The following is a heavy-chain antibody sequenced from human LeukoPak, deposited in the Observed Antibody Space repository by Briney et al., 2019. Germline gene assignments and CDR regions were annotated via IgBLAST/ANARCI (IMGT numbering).Heavy chain of an antibody. Sequence: GGSLRLSCAASRFTFSSYWMHWVRQAPGKGLVWVSRINNDGSSTNYADSVKGRFTISRDNAKNTLYLQMNSLRAEDTAVYYCARDRDTDGMDVWGQGTTVTVSS. CDR1: RFTFSSYW. CDR3: ARDRDTDGMDV. V-gene: IGHV3-74*01. CDR2: INNDGSST. J-gene: IGHJ6*02. D-gene: IGHD3-10*01.